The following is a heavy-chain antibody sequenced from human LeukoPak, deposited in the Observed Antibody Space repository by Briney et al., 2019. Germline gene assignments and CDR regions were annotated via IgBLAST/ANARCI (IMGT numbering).Heavy chain of an antibody. Sequence: SETLSLTCTVSGGSISSGSYYWSWIRQPAGKGLESIGRIYTSGSTNYNPSLKSRVTISVDTSKNQFSLKLRCVTAADTAVYYCARDCVFWSGYYTLGYYYYGMDVWGQGTTVTVSS. D-gene: IGHD3-3*01. CDR1: GGSISSGSYY. J-gene: IGHJ6*02. CDR2: IYTSGST. V-gene: IGHV4-61*02. CDR3: ARDCVFWSGYYTLGYYYYGMDV.